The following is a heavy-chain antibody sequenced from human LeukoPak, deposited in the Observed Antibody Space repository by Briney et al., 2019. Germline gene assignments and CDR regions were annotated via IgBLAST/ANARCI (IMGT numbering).Heavy chain of an antibody. CDR3: ARDLSGSGNSPPFWFDP. CDR1: GFTFSSYA. Sequence: PGGSLRLSCAASGFTFSSYAMHWVRQAPGKGLEGVAVISYDGSNKYYADSVKGRFTISRDNSKNTLYLQMNSLRAEDTAVYYCARDLSGSGNSPPFWFDPWGQGTLVTVSS. CDR2: ISYDGSNK. J-gene: IGHJ5*02. D-gene: IGHD3-10*01. V-gene: IGHV3-30*04.